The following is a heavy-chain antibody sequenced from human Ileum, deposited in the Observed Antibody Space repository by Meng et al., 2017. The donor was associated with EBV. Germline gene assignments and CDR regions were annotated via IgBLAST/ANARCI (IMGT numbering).Heavy chain of an antibody. V-gene: IGHV4-61*08. Sequence: PLQESVPGLVKPSGTLSLTCSGSNGSVSSYGYYWTVIRQPPGKGLEWIGYMSYTGSTNYKSTLKSRVTISVDKSKNQFSLKLSSVTAADTAVYYCARERGGGDRGIQWGQGTLVTVSS. D-gene: IGHD2-21*02. CDR1: NGSVSSYGYY. J-gene: IGHJ4*02. CDR2: MSYTGST. CDR3: ARERGGGDRGIQ.